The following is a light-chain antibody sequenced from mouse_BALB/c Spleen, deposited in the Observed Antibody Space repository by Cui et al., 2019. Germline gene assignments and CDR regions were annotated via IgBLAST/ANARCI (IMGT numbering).Light chain of an antibody. J-gene: IGKJ2*01. CDR2: YTS. Sequence: DIQMTQSPSSLSASLGGKVTITCKASQDINKYIAGYQHKPGKGPRLLIHYTSTLQPGIPSRFIGSGSGRNISFTIVNLRPEVMATYYWLRLIIFYTFVGGPRLEK. CDR1: QDINKY. CDR3: LRLIIFYT. V-gene: IGKV19-93*01.